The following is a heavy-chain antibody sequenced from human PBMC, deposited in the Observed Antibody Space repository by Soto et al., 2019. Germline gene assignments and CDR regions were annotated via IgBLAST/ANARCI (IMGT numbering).Heavy chain of an antibody. V-gene: IGHV1-69*13. D-gene: IGHD5-18*01. CDR1: GGTFSSYA. CDR3: ARVKLRYSYGSPLDY. Sequence: EASVKVSCKASGGTFSSYAISWVRQAPGQGLEWMGGIIPIFGTANYAQKFQGRVTITADESTSTAYMELSSLRSEDTAVYYCARVKLRYSYGSPLDYWGQGTLVTVSS. J-gene: IGHJ4*02. CDR2: IIPIFGTA.